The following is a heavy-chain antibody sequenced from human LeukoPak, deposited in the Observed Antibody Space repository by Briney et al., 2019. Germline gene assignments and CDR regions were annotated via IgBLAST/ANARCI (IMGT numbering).Heavy chain of an antibody. CDR3: ARDRRWFGELNEEFGAFDI. CDR1: GYTFTSYY. CDR2: INPSGGST. J-gene: IGHJ3*02. D-gene: IGHD3-10*01. V-gene: IGHV1-46*01. Sequence: ASVKVSCKASGYTFTSYYMHWARQAPGQGLEWMGIINPSGGSTSYAQKFQGRVTMTRDTSTSAVYMELSSLRSEDTAVYYCARDRRWFGELNEEFGAFDIWGQGTMVTVSS.